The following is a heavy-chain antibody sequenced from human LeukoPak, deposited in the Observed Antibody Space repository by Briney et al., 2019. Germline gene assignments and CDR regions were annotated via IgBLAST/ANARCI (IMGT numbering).Heavy chain of an antibody. V-gene: IGHV3-7*01. CDR1: GFTFSSYW. CDR2: IKQDGSEK. CDR3: ARERRPVFYDFWSGYYWRDTFDY. D-gene: IGHD3-3*01. J-gene: IGHJ4*02. Sequence: PGGSLRLSCAASGFTFSSYWMSWVRQAPGKGLEWVANIKQDGSEKYYVDSVKGRFTISRDNAKNSLYLQMNSLRAEDTAVYYCARERRPVFYDFWSGYYWRDTFDYWGQGTLVTVSS.